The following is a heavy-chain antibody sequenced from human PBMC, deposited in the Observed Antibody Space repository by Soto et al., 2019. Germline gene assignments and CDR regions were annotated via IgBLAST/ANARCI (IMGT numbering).Heavy chain of an antibody. D-gene: IGHD3-3*01. Sequence: GASVKVSCKASGYTFTSYYMHWVRQAPGQGLEWMGIINPSGGSTSYAQKFQGRVTMTRDTSTSTVYMELSSLRSEDTAVYYCARGERFLEWLVSLPYYYYYGMDVWGQGTTVTVSS. CDR1: GYTFTSYY. J-gene: IGHJ6*02. V-gene: IGHV1-46*01. CDR2: INPSGGST. CDR3: ARGERFLEWLVSLPYYYYYGMDV.